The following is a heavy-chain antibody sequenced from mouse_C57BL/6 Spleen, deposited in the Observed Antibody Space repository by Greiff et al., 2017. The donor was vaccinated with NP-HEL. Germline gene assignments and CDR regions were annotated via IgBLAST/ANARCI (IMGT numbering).Heavy chain of an antibody. CDR3: ERTIYDGRLGAMDY. CDR2: IYPGDGDT. CDR1: GYAFSSSW. D-gene: IGHD2-3*01. J-gene: IGHJ4*01. Sequence: VQLQQSGPELVKPGASVKISCKASGYAFSSSWMNWVKQRPGKGLEWIGRIYPGDGDTNYNGKFKGKATLTADKSSSTAYMQLSSLTSEDSAVYFCERTIYDGRLGAMDYWGQGTSVTVSS. V-gene: IGHV1-82*01.